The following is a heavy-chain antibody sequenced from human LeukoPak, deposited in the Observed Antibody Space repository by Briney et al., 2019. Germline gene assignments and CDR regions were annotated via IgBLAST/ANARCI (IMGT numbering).Heavy chain of an antibody. CDR1: GFTFSSYA. CDR3: AKEQGYYDSSGYYYSWSHAFDI. CDR2: ISGSGGST. J-gene: IGHJ3*02. D-gene: IGHD3-22*01. Sequence: GGSLRLSCAASGFTFSSYAMSWVRQAPGKGLEWVSAISGSGGSTYYADSVKGRFTISRDNSKNTLYLQMNSLRAEDTAVYYCAKEQGYYDSSGYYYSWSHAFDIWGQGTMVTVSS. V-gene: IGHV3-23*01.